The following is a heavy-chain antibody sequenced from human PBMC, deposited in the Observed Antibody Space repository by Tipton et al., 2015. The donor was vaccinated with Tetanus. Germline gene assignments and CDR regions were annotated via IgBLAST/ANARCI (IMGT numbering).Heavy chain of an antibody. Sequence: TLSLTCTVSGGSIRGGTFYWGWIRQPPGKGLEWIGSIYESGDTYYIPSLKSRVTISVDTSKNQFSLNLNSMAAADKGVYYCARHQSGYFTPFDYWGQGNLVPVSS. CDR3: ARHQSGYFTPFDY. D-gene: IGHD3-3*01. V-gene: IGHV4-39*01. J-gene: IGHJ4*02. CDR2: IYESGDT. CDR1: GGSIRGGTFY.